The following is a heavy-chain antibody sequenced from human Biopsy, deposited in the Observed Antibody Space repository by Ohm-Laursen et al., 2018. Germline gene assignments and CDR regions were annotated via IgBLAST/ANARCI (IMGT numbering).Heavy chain of an antibody. Sequence: ASVKVSCKASGYTFTSQYLHWVRQVPGQGLEWMGWINPHSGTTKFAQDFQGRVTMTRDTSITTAYMELRRLRSDDTAVYYCAKGQDLRGGAEYFQHWGQGALVTVSS. D-gene: IGHD2-15*01. V-gene: IGHV1-2*02. CDR3: AKGQDLRGGAEYFQH. CDR1: GYTFTSQY. CDR2: INPHSGTT. J-gene: IGHJ1*01.